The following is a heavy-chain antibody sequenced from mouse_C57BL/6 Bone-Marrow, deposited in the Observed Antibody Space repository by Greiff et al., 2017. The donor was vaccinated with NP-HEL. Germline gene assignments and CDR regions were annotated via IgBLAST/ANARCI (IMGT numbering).Heavy chain of an antibody. CDR2: ICPRGGNP. CDR1: GYTFTSSC. J-gene: IGHJ2*01. D-gene: IGHD5-1*01. CDR3: ARCRNYYFDY. V-gene: IGHV1-81*01. Sequence: VQRVESGAELARPGASVKLSCPASGYTFTSSCISWVQQTPGQGLEWIGEICPRGGNPSYTENFKGKAKLSAEKSSSTAYMELRSLTSEDSAVYFCARCRNYYFDYWGQGTTLTVSS.